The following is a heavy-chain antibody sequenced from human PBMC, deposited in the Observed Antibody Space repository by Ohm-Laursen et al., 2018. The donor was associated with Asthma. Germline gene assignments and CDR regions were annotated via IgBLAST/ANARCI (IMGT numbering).Heavy chain of an antibody. CDR1: GFTFRNYA. V-gene: IGHV3-30-3*01. Sequence: SLRLSCSASGFTFRNYAMHWVRQAPGKGLEWVAVGGWYYDGGLKYYADSVNGRFTVSRDNSKNTLYLQMNSLRPDDTAVYYCARDVMEWYLAAFDFWGQGTLVTVSS. CDR3: ARDVMEWYLAAFDF. J-gene: IGHJ4*02. CDR2: GGWYYDGGLK. D-gene: IGHD3-3*01.